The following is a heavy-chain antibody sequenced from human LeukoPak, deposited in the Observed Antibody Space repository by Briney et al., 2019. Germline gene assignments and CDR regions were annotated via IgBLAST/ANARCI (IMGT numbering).Heavy chain of an antibody. J-gene: IGHJ3*02. CDR3: ARSDYHGSGSHTVFDAFDI. CDR1: GGSISSYY. V-gene: IGHV4-59*01. Sequence: PSETLSLTCTVSGGSISSYYWSWIRQPPGKGLEWIGYIYYSGSTNYNPSLKSRVTISVDTSKNQFSLKLSFVTAADTAVYYCARSDYHGSGSHTVFDAFDIWGQGTRVTVSS. CDR2: IYYSGST. D-gene: IGHD3-10*01.